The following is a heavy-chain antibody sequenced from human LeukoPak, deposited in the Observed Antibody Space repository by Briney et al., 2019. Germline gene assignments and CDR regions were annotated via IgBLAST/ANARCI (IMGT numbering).Heavy chain of an antibody. CDR3: ARGPYYYDSSGSFDY. CDR2: IYTSGST. CDR1: GYSISSGYY. Sequence: PSETLSLTCTVSGYSISSGYYWGWIRQPAGKGLEWIGRIYTSGSTNYNPSLKSRVTISEDTSKNQFSLQLSSVTAADTAVHYCARGPYYYDSSGSFDYWGQGTLVTVSS. J-gene: IGHJ4*02. V-gene: IGHV4-61*02. D-gene: IGHD3-22*01.